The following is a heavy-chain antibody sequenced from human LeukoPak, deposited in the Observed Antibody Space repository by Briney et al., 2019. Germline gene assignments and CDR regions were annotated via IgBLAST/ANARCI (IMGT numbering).Heavy chain of an antibody. D-gene: IGHD1-1*01. CDR1: GFTVSKNY. CDR3: ARDSLQLNYFDN. V-gene: IGHV3-53*01. CDR2: LYSGGST. J-gene: IGHJ4*02. Sequence: GGSLRLSSAASGFTVSKNYMSWVRQAPGKGLEWVSVLYSGGSTYYADSVKGRFTISRDSSKNTLYLQMSGLRAEDTAVYYCARDSLQLNYFDNWGQGTPVTVSS.